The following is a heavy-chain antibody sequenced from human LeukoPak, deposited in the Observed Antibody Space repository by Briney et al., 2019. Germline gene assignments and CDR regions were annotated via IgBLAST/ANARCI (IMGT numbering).Heavy chain of an antibody. CDR1: GGTFSSYA. CDR3: ARDQSRGGGYDAFDI. Sequence: ASVTVSCKASGGTFSSYAISWVRQAPGQGLEWMGLINPSGGSTGYAQRFQGRVTMTRDMSTSTVYMELSSLRSEDTAVYYCARDQSRGGGYDAFDIWGQGTMVTVSS. CDR2: INPSGGST. V-gene: IGHV1-46*01. J-gene: IGHJ3*02. D-gene: IGHD3-22*01.